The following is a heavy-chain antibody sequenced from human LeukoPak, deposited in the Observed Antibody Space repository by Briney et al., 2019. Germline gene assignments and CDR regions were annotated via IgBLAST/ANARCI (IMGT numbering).Heavy chain of an antibody. CDR2: IYNSGST. CDR1: GGSISSYY. Sequence: SQTLSLTCTVSGGSISSYYWSWIRQPPGKGLECIGYIYNSGSTNYNPSLKSRVSISVDTSKNQFSLKLSSVTAADTAVYYCARSAIDAFDIWGQGTMVTVSS. J-gene: IGHJ3*02. V-gene: IGHV4-59*08. D-gene: IGHD6-25*01. CDR3: ARSAIDAFDI.